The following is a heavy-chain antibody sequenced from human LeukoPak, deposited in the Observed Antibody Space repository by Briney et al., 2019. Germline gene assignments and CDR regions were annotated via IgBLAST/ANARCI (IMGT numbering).Heavy chain of an antibody. D-gene: IGHD3-22*01. CDR2: INPNDDST. J-gene: IGHJ4*02. V-gene: IGHV1-46*02. CDR1: GYTFNNYD. Sequence: ASVEVSCKASGYTFNNYDMHWVRQAPGQGLEWMGIINPNDDSTSYAQKFQGRVTMTRDTSTSTVYVELSSLRSEDTAVYYCARGLRTSGYSHWGQGTLVTVSS. CDR3: ARGLRTSGYSH.